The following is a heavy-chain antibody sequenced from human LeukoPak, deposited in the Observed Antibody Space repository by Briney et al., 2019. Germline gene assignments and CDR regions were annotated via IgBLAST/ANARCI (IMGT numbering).Heavy chain of an antibody. J-gene: IGHJ5*02. CDR1: GYTLTDLS. Sequence: ASVKVSCKVSGYTLTDLSMHWVRQAPGKGLEWMGGFNPEDGETYYAQKLQGRVTMPKDTSKNTAYLEMSSLRAEDTAVYYCARWKGSGWYNWFDPWGQGTLVTVPS. CDR3: ARWKGSGWYNWFDP. V-gene: IGHV1-24*01. D-gene: IGHD6-19*01. CDR2: FNPEDGET.